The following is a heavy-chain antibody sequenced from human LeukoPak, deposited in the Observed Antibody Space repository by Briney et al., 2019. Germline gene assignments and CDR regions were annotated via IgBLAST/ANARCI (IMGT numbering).Heavy chain of an antibody. V-gene: IGHV3-74*01. D-gene: IGHD3/OR15-3a*01. Sequence: PGGSLRLSCAASGFTVSNDYMAWVRQAPGKGLVWVSRINSDGSSTSYADSVKGRFTISRDNAKNTLYLQMNSLRAEDTAVYYCASGTGYYPSDYWGQGTLVTVSS. CDR2: INSDGSST. J-gene: IGHJ4*02. CDR3: ASGTGYYPSDY. CDR1: GFTVSNDY.